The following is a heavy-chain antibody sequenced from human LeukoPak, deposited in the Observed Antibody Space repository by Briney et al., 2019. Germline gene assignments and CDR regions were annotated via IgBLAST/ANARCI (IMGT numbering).Heavy chain of an antibody. CDR3: ARDSYYYDSSGYWAVTDY. V-gene: IGHV3-48*04. Sequence: GGSLRLSCAASGFTFSSYSMNWVRQAPGKGLEWVSYISSSSSTIYYADSVKGRFTISRDNAKNSLCLQMNSLRAEDTAVYYCARDSYYYDSSGYWAVTDYWGQGTLVTVSS. J-gene: IGHJ4*02. CDR1: GFTFSSYS. D-gene: IGHD3-22*01. CDR2: ISSSSSTI.